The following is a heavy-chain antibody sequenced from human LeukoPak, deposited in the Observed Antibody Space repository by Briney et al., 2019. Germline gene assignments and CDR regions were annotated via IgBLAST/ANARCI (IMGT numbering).Heavy chain of an antibody. Sequence: PGGSLRLSCAASGFTFSSYAMHWVRQAPGKGLEWVAVIWYDGSREYYADSVKGRFTISRENSKNTAYLQMNSLGAEDTAVYYCARFYGDDSPGYLDYWGQGTLVSVFS. CDR2: IWYDGSRE. CDR1: GFTFSSYA. V-gene: IGHV3-33*08. J-gene: IGHJ4*02. D-gene: IGHD4-23*01. CDR3: ARFYGDDSPGYLDY.